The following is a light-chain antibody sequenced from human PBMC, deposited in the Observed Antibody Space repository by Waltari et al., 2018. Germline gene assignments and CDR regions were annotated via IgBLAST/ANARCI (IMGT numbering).Light chain of an antibody. J-gene: IGKJ1*01. V-gene: IGKV3-15*01. CDR1: QSVSTN. CDR3: HQYNIWPPWT. Sequence: EVVMTQSPATLSVSPGEGPTLSCRASQSVSTNLAWYQQKPGQAPRLLIFGASTRATGVPARFSGSGSGTEFTLTISSLQSEDFAVYFCHQYNIWPPWTFGQGTKVEIK. CDR2: GAS.